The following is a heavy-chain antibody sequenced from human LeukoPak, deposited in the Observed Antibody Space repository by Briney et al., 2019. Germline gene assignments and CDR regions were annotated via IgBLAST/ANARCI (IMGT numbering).Heavy chain of an antibody. V-gene: IGHV4-34*01. CDR1: GGSFSGYY. CDR2: INHSGST. J-gene: IGHJ5*02. CDR3: ARRHSGSYVGRYNWFDP. Sequence: SETLSLTCAVYGGSFSGYYWSWIRQPPGKGLEWIGEINHSGSTNYNPSLKSRVTISVDTSKNQFSLKLSSVTAADTAVYYCARRHSGSYVGRYNWFDPWGRGTLVTVSS. D-gene: IGHD1-26*01.